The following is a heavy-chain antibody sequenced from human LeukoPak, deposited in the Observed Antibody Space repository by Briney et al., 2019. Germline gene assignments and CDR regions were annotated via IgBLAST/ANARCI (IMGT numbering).Heavy chain of an antibody. CDR2: ISDRSSTI. Sequence: PGGPLRLFCEASGFTFTEYSIIWIRQAPGKGLEWVSFISDISDRSSTIHYADSVKGRFTISRDNAERSVYLQMNSLRADDTAVYYCARVRGPTLKTCYMDVWGTGTTVTVSS. CDR3: ARVRGPTLKTCYMDV. J-gene: IGHJ6*03. CDR1: GFTFTEYS. D-gene: IGHD3-10*01. V-gene: IGHV3-48*04.